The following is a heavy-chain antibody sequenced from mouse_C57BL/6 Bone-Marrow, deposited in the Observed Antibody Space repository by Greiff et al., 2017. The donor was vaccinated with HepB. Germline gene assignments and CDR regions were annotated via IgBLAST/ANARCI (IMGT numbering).Heavy chain of an antibody. CDR1: GYTFTSYW. Sequence: QVQLQQSGTELVKPGASVKLSCKASGYTFTSYWMHWVKQRPGQGLEWIGNINPSNGGTNYNEKFKSKATLTVDKSSSTAYMQLSSLTSEDSAVYYCARWDYDYDGAWFAYWGQGTLVTVSA. J-gene: IGHJ3*01. CDR2: INPSNGGT. CDR3: ARWDYDYDGAWFAY. V-gene: IGHV1-53*01. D-gene: IGHD2-4*01.